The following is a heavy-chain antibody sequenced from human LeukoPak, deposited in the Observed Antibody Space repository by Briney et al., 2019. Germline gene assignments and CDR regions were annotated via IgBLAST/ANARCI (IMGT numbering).Heavy chain of an antibody. CDR2: INPNSGGT. J-gene: IGHJ4*02. V-gene: IGHV1-2*02. D-gene: IGHD5-18*01. CDR1: GYTFTGYY. Sequence: ASVKVSCKASGYTFTGYYMHWVRQAPGQGLEWMGWINPNSGGTNYAQKFQGRVTMTRDTSISTAYMELSRLRSDDTAVYYCARDRRLGYSYGHNRLDYWGQGTLVTVSS. CDR3: ARDRRLGYSYGHNRLDY.